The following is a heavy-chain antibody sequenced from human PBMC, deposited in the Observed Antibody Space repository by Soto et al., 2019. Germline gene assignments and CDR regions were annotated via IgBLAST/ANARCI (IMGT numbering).Heavy chain of an antibody. CDR2: ISSSNSYI. V-gene: IGHV3-21*01. CDR3: ATAPASVSLFYFDS. J-gene: IGHJ4*02. Sequence: VRLVESGGGLVKPGGSLRLSCEASGFAFTAYSLNWLRQAPGKGLQWVSSISSSNSYINYADFAKGRFSISRDNAKKSLFLQLNNLTPDDSAIYHCATAPASVSLFYFDSWGQGTPV. CDR1: GFAFTAYS.